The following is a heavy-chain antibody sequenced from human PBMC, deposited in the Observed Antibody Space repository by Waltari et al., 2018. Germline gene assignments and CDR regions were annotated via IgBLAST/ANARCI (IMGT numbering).Heavy chain of an antibody. V-gene: IGHV3-48*01. CDR2: ISETSRTT. CDR3: AVARGNYDVLTGFPVDS. CDR1: GCSRPNYT. D-gene: IGHD3-9*01. Sequence: EERLVQSGGGLVQPGGSLRRSCEASGCSRPNYTMDWVRQALGKVLEWGAYISETSRTTFYADSVRGRFIISRNNAKNSLSLQMVSLRGEDTAVYYCAVARGNYDVLTGFPVDSWGQGTLVTVSS. J-gene: IGHJ5*01.